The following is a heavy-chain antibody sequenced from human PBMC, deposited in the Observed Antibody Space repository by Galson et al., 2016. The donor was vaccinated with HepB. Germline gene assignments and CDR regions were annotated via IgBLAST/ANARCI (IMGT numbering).Heavy chain of an antibody. CDR2: IGVGSGHT. V-gene: IGHV1-58*01. Sequence: SVKVSCKASGFMFRSSAVQWVRQDRGQRLEWIGWIGVGSGHTNYAQKFKQRVTITRDMSTSTVYMEVTSLTIEDTAVYYCAAEDAVPAAVRNYNYHGLDVWGQGTTVTVSS. CDR3: AAEDAVPAAVRNYNYHGLDV. CDR1: GFMFRSSA. D-gene: IGHD2-2*01. J-gene: IGHJ6*02.